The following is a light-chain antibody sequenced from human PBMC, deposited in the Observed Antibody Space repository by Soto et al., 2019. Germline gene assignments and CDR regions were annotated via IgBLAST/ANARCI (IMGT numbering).Light chain of an antibody. V-gene: IGLV2-11*01. Sequence: QSALTQPRSVSGSPGQSVTISCTGTSSGVGANNYVSWYQQHPGRVPKLMIYDVTKRPSGVPDRFSGTKSGNTASLTISGLQDEDEGDYYCCSWGDISVFGSGTKVTVL. J-gene: IGLJ1*01. CDR2: DVT. CDR3: CSWGDISV. CDR1: SSGVGANNY.